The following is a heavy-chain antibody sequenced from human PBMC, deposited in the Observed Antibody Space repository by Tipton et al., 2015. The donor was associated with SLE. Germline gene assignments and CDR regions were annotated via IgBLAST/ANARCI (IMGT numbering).Heavy chain of an antibody. Sequence: TLSLTCTVSGGSISSSDYYWTWIRQHPGKGLEWIGYIYYSGNTYYNPSLKSRITISVDTSTNQFSLKLNSVTAADTAVYYCARVGITGTTWDWYFDLWGRGTLVTVSS. CDR2: IYYSGNT. J-gene: IGHJ2*01. V-gene: IGHV4-31*03. CDR3: ARVGITGTTWDWYFDL. CDR1: GGSISSSDYY. D-gene: IGHD1-7*01.